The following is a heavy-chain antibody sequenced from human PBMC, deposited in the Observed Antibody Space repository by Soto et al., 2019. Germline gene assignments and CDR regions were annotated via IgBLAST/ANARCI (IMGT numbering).Heavy chain of an antibody. CDR1: GGSISSSSYY. CDR3: ARHTIGSSSPWYFDY. Sequence: PSETLSLTCTVSGGSISSSSYYWGWIRQPPGKGLEWIGSIYYSGSTYYNPSLKSRVTISVDTSKNQFSLKLSSVTAADTAVYYCARHTIGSSSPWYFDYWGQGTLVTVSS. V-gene: IGHV4-39*01. CDR2: IYYSGST. D-gene: IGHD6-6*01. J-gene: IGHJ4*02.